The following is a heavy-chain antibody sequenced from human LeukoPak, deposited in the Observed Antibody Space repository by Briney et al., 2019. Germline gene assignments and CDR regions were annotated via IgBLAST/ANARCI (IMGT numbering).Heavy chain of an antibody. J-gene: IGHJ4*02. V-gene: IGHV5-51*01. D-gene: IGHD3-22*01. Sequence: GESLKISCKGSGYSFTSYWIGWVRRMPGKGPEWMGSIYPGDSDTRYSPSFQGQVTISADKSISTAYLQWSSLKASDTAMYYCARREGYYDSSGYYLDYWGQGTLVTVSS. CDR2: IYPGDSDT. CDR3: ARREGYYDSSGYYLDY. CDR1: GYSFTSYW.